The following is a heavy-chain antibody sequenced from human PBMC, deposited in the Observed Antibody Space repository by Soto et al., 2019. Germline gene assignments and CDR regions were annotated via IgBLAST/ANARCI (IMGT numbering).Heavy chain of an antibody. V-gene: IGHV5-51*01. Sequence: GEPMKISCKGSGYSFTSYWSGWVRQMPGKGLEWMGIIYPGDSDTRYSPSFQGQVTISADKSISTAYLQWSSLKASDTAMYYCATGPMQWYFQPWGPGTLVTVYS. CDR3: ATGPMQWYFQP. J-gene: IGHJ1*01. CDR2: IYPGDSDT. CDR1: GYSFTSYW. D-gene: IGHD6-19*01.